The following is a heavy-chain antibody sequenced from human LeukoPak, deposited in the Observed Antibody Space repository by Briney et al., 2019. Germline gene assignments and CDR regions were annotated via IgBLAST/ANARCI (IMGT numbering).Heavy chain of an antibody. CDR3: ARDQVRKSSLRLPDY. V-gene: IGHV1-18*01. Sequence: ASVTVSCKASGYTFTSHGISWVRQAPGQGLEWMGWISVYNGNTNYAQKLQGRVTMTTDTSTSTAYMELRSLRSDDTAVYYCARDQVRKSSLRLPDYWGQGTLVTVSS. CDR1: GYTFTSHG. D-gene: IGHD5-12*01. CDR2: ISVYNGNT. J-gene: IGHJ4*02.